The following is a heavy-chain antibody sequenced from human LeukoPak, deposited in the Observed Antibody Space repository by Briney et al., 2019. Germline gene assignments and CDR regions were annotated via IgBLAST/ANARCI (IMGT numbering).Heavy chain of an antibody. CDR3: ASTIMGEYDY. D-gene: IGHD2-21*01. Sequence: PSQTLSLTCTVSGGSIGSGSYSWRWIRQPAGKALEWIGRIYTSGSTNYNPSLKSLVTISVDTSKNQFSLKLSSVTAADTAVYYCASTIMGEYDYWGQGTLVTVSS. V-gene: IGHV4-61*02. CDR1: GGSIGSGSYS. CDR2: IYTSGST. J-gene: IGHJ4*02.